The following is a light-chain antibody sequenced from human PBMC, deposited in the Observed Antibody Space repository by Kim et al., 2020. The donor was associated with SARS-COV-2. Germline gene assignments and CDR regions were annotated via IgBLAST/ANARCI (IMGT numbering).Light chain of an antibody. CDR3: QQYNNWPPFT. V-gene: IGKV3D-15*03. J-gene: IGKJ5*01. CDR1: QSVTNN. CDR2: DTS. Sequence: EVVMTQSPPSLSVSPGDRATLSCRASQSVTNNLAWYQQKPGQVPRLLIYDTSVRATGIPARFSGSGSGTRFTLTISIVQSEDSAVYFCQQYNNWPPFTFGQGTRLEIK.